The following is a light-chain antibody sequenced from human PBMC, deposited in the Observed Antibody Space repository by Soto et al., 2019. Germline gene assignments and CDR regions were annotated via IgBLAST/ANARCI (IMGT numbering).Light chain of an antibody. CDR3: QHRYNWPLT. CDR2: DAS. J-gene: IGKJ4*01. CDR1: QSIGSL. V-gene: IGKV3-11*01. Sequence: DIVLTQSPATLSLSPGERATLSCRASQSIGSLLAWYQQKPGQAPRLLIYDASNRATGIPARFSGSGSGTDFTLTISSLEPEDFAVYYCQHRYNWPLTFGGGSKVEIK.